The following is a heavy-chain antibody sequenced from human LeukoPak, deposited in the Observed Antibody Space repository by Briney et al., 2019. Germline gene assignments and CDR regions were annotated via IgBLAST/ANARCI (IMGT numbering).Heavy chain of an antibody. CDR2: IYYGGST. V-gene: IGHV4-59*01. J-gene: IGHJ3*02. D-gene: IGHD3-16*02. Sequence: SETLSLTCTVSGGSISNYYWSWIRQPPGRGLEWLGYIYYGGSTNYNPSLKSRVAISVDTSKNQFSLRLSSVTAADTAVYYCARELSASRAFDIWGQGTMVPVSS. CDR3: ARELSASRAFDI. CDR1: GGSISNYY.